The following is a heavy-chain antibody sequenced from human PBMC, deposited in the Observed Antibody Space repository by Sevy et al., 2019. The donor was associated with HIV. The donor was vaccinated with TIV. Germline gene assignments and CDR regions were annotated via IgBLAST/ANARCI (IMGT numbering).Heavy chain of an antibody. CDR3: AREGGYTDQGMDV. CDR1: GFTFNIFS. V-gene: IGHV3-48*01. Sequence: GGSLRLSCAASGFTFNIFSINWVRLAPGKGLEWVSYISSSTIYYADSVKGRFTISRDNAKNSLSLQMNSLRAEDTAVYYSAREGGYTDQGMDVWGQGTTVTVSS. D-gene: IGHD5-12*01. J-gene: IGHJ6*02. CDR2: ISSSTI.